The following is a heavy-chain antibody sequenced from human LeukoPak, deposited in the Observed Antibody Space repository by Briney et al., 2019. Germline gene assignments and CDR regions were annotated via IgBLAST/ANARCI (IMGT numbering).Heavy chain of an antibody. V-gene: IGHV1-18*01. CDR1: GYTLTSYG. Sequence: ASVTVSCKASGYTLTSYGISWVRQAPGQGLEWMGWISAYNGNTNYAQKPQGRVTMTTDTSTSTAYMELRSLRSDGTAVYYCARWQWLVLNDYWGQGTLVTVSS. CDR2: ISAYNGNT. J-gene: IGHJ4*02. D-gene: IGHD6-19*01. CDR3: ARWQWLVLNDY.